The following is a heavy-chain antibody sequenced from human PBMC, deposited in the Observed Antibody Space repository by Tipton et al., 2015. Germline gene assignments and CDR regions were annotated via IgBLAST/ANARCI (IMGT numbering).Heavy chain of an antibody. D-gene: IGHD6-19*01. CDR2: IDNAGDT. CDR3: ARALRQWLARGDWYFDL. Sequence: GSLRLSCAVSGFTFSSYDMHWVRQATGKGLEWVSGIDNAGDTYYPGSVKGRFTISRENAKNSLYLQMNSLRAGDTAVYYCARALRQWLARGDWYFDLWGRGTLVTVSS. V-gene: IGHV3-13*01. J-gene: IGHJ2*01. CDR1: GFTFSSYD.